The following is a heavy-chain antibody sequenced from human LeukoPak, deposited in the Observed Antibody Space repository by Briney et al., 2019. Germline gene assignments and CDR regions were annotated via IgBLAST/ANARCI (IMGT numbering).Heavy chain of an antibody. V-gene: IGHV3-43D*03. J-gene: IGHJ4*02. CDR3: TKGTSSWHEFDY. D-gene: IGHD6-13*01. CDR1: GFTFDDYA. CDR2: ITWDGGST. Sequence: GGSLRLSCAASGFTFDDYAMHWVRHAPGKGLEWVSLITWDGGSTYYADSVKGRFTISRDNSKNSLSLQMNNLRAEDTALYYCTKGTSSWHEFDYWGQGTLVTVSS.